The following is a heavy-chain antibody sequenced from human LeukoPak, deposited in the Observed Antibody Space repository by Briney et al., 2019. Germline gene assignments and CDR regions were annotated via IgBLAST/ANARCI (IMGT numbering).Heavy chain of an antibody. D-gene: IGHD6-13*01. CDR2: INPNSGGT. CDR3: ARVRGSHWYGPIDV. V-gene: IGHV1-2*02. CDR1: GYTFSGYY. J-gene: IGHJ6*02. Sequence: ASVKVSCKASGYTFSGYYMHWVPQAPGQGLEWMGWINPNSGGTTYAQKFQGMVTMTRDTSINTAYMEVSSLRSDDTAVYYCARVRGSHWYGPIDVWGQGTTVTVSS.